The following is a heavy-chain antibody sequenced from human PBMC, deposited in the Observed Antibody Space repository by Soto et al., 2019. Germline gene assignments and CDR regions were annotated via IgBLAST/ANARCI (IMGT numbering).Heavy chain of an antibody. V-gene: IGHV6-1*01. D-gene: IGHD7-27*01. CDR2: TYYRSKWYN. Sequence: KQSQTLSLTCAISGDSVSSNSAAWNWIRQSPSRGLEWLGRTYYRSKWYNDYAVSVKSRITINPDTSKNQFSLQLNSVTPEDTAVYYCARAQTNWGHNYYYMDVWGKGTTVTVSS. CDR3: ARAQTNWGHNYYYMDV. CDR1: GDSVSSNSAA. J-gene: IGHJ6*03.